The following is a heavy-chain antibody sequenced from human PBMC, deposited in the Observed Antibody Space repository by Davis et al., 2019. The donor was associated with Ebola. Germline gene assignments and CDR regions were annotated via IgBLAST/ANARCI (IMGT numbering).Heavy chain of an antibody. CDR2: IIPILGIA. D-gene: IGHD3-22*01. Sequence: SVTVSCKASGGTFSSYTISWVRQAPGQGLEWMGRIIPILGIANYAQKFQGRVTITADKSTSTAYMELSSLRSEDTAVYYCAGDSSGYGADYWGQGTLVTVSS. CDR1: GGTFSSYT. CDR3: AGDSSGYGADY. V-gene: IGHV1-69*02. J-gene: IGHJ4*02.